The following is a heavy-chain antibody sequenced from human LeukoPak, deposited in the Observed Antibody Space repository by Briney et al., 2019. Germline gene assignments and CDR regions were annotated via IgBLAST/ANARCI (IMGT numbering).Heavy chain of an antibody. Sequence: PGGSLRLSCAASGFTFSSYSMNWVRQAPGKGLEWVSSISSSSYIYYADSVKGRFTISRDNAKNSLYLQMNSLRAEDTAVYYCARGPYDFWSGYEYYFDYWGQGTLVTVSS. J-gene: IGHJ4*02. CDR3: ARGPYDFWSGYEYYFDY. D-gene: IGHD3-3*01. CDR1: GFTFSSYS. V-gene: IGHV3-21*01. CDR2: ISSSSYI.